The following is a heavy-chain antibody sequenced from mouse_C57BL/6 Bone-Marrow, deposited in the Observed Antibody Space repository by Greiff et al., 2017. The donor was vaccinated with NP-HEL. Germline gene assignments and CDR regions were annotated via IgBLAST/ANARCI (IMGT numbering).Heavy chain of an antibody. D-gene: IGHD2-3*01. J-gene: IGHJ2*01. Sequence: EVMLVESGGDLVKPGGSLKLSCAASGFTFSSYGMSWVRQTPEKRLEWVAYISSGGDYIYYADTVKGRFTISRDNARNTLYLQMSSLKSDDTAMYYCTRGSISYYFDYWGQGTTLTVSS. CDR2: ISSGGDYI. CDR1: GFTFSSYG. V-gene: IGHV5-9-1*02. CDR3: TRGSISYYFDY.